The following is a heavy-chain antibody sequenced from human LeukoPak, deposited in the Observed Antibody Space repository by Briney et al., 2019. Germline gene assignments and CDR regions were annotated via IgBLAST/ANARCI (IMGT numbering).Heavy chain of an antibody. CDR2: INSDGSST. J-gene: IGHJ4*02. V-gene: IGHV3-74*01. Sequence: GGSLRLSCAASGFTFSSYWMHWVRQAPGKGLGWVSRINSDGSSTSYADSVKGRFTISRDNAKNTLYLQMNSLRAEDTAVYYCARDHYGAPDVGGQGTLVTVSS. CDR1: GFTFSSYW. D-gene: IGHD4-17*01. CDR3: ARDHYGAPDV.